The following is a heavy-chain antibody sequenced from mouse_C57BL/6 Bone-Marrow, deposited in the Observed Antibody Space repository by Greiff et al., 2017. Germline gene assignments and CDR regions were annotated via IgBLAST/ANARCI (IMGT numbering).Heavy chain of an antibody. Sequence: EVKLMESGAELVRPGASVKLSCTASGFNIKDDYMHWVKQRPEQGLEWIGWIDPENGDTEYASKFQGKATITADTSSNTAYLQLSSLTSEDTAVYYWTTPYGSSRYCDYWGQGTTLTVSS. CDR1: GFNIKDDY. CDR3: TTPYGSSRYCDY. J-gene: IGHJ2*01. V-gene: IGHV14-4*01. CDR2: IDPENGDT. D-gene: IGHD1-1*01.